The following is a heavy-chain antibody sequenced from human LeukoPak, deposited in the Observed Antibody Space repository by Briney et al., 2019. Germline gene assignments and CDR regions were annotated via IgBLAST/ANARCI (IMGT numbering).Heavy chain of an antibody. CDR2: VYHSVST. CDR1: GGSISSSYW. CDR3: AGAYCGGDCYSGRAFDI. Sequence: SETLSLTCAVSGGSISSSYWWSWVRQPPGKGLEWIGEVYHSVSTNYYPSLKSRVTISIEKSKNQFSLKLSSVTAADTAVYYCAGAYCGGDCYSGRAFDIWGQGTVVTVSS. V-gene: IGHV4-4*02. J-gene: IGHJ3*02. D-gene: IGHD2-21*02.